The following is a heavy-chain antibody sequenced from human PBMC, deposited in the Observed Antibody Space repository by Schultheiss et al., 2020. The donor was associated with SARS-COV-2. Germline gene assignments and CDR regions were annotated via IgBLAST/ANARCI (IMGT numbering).Heavy chain of an antibody. CDR3: TTDRGLLWFGELSSFDY. CDR2: ISGSGGST. D-gene: IGHD3-10*01. CDR1: GFTFSSYA. Sequence: GGSLRLSCAASGFTFSSYAMHWVRQAPEKGLEWVSPISGSGGSTYYADSVKGRFTISRDNSKNTLYLQMNSLKTEDTAVYYCTTDRGLLWFGELSSFDYWGQGTLVTVSS. J-gene: IGHJ4*02. V-gene: IGHV3-23*01.